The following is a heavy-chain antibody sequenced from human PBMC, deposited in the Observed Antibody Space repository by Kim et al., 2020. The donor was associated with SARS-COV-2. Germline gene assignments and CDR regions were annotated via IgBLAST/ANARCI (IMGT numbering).Heavy chain of an antibody. V-gene: IGHV3-15*01. D-gene: IGHD3-10*01. Sequence: GGSLRLSCAASGFTFSNAWMSWVRQAPGKGLEWVGRIKSKTDGGTTDYAAPVKGRFTISRDDSKNTLYLQMNSLKTEDTAVYYCTTDRLVRGVIIKTGNDAFDIWGQGTMVTVSS. CDR2: IKSKTDGGTT. CDR1: GFTFSNAW. CDR3: TTDRLVRGVIIKTGNDAFDI. J-gene: IGHJ3*02.